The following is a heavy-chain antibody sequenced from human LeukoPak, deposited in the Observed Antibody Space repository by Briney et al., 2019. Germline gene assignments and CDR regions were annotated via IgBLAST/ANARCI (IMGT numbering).Heavy chain of an antibody. CDR3: ARDHGSGNYYRNGYYFDY. D-gene: IGHD3-10*01. J-gene: IGHJ4*02. Sequence: PGGSLRLSCAASGFTFSTYWMNWVRQAPGKGLEWVANIEQDGSEEYYVDSVKGRFTISRDTAKNSLYLQMNSLRAEDTAVYYCARDHGSGNYYRNGYYFDYWGQGTLVTVSS. CDR1: GFTFSTYW. CDR2: IEQDGSEE. V-gene: IGHV3-7*03.